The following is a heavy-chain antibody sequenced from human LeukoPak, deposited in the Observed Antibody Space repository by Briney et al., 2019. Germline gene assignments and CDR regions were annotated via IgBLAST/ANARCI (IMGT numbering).Heavy chain of an antibody. J-gene: IGHJ4*02. CDR1: GFTFSSYA. V-gene: IGHV3-23*01. D-gene: IGHD6-13*01. Sequence: PGGSLRLSCAASGFTFSSYAMSWVRQAPGKGLEWVSAISGSGGSTYYADSVKGRFTISRDNSKNTLYLQMNSLRAEDTAVYYCAKVSSSWYREICDYWGQGTLVTVSS. CDR3: AKVSSSWYREICDY. CDR2: ISGSGGST.